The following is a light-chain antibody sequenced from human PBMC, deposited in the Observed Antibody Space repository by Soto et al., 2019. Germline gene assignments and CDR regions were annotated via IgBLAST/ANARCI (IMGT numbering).Light chain of an antibody. J-gene: IGLJ2*01. V-gene: IGLV7-43*01. Sequence: QAVVTQEPSLTVSPGGTVTLTCASSTGAVTSGYYPNWFQQKPGQAPRALIYSTSNKDSWTPARFSGSLLGGKAALTLSGVQPEDEAGYYCLLYYGGAHVVFGGGTKLTVL. CDR2: STS. CDR3: LLYYGGAHVV. CDR1: TGAVTSGYY.